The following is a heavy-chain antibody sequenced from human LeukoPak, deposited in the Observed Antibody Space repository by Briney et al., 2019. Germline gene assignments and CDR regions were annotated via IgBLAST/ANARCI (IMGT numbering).Heavy chain of an antibody. Sequence: SETLSLTCTVSGGSFSSTSHYWGWIRQPPGKGLEWIGSIYYTGITYYNPSPKSRATISVDTSKNQFSLKLSSVTAADTAVYYCARQRYFDWLLDWFDPWGQGTLVTVSS. D-gene: IGHD3-9*01. CDR1: GGSFSSTSHY. CDR3: ARQRYFDWLLDWFDP. J-gene: IGHJ5*02. CDR2: IYYTGIT. V-gene: IGHV4-39*01.